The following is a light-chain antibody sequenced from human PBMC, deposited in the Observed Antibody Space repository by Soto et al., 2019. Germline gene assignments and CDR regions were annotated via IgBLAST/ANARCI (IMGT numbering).Light chain of an antibody. J-gene: IGKJ1*01. CDR2: KAS. CDR3: QHYSAFSVT. Sequence: DLQMAQSPSTLSASVEDRATITCRASHSIGDLLAWYQQKSGEAPKLLIYKASYLESGVPSRFSGSGSGTEFTLTISSLQPEDLATYYCQHYSAFSVTFGQGTKVDIK. V-gene: IGKV1-5*03. CDR1: HSIGDL.